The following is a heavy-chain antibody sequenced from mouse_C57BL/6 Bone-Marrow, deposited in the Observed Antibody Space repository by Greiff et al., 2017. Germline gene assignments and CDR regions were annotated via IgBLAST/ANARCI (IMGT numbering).Heavy chain of an antibody. CDR1: GFSLTSYA. CDR3: ARIQYYYCSSPDFDAMDY. J-gene: IGHJ4*01. Sequence: QVQLQQSGPGLVAPSQSLSITCTVSGFSLTSYAISWVRQPPGKGLEWLGVIWTGGGTNYNSALKSRLSISKDNSKSQGFLQMNSLQTDDTARYYWARIQYYYCSSPDFDAMDYWGQGTSVTVSS. D-gene: IGHD1-1*01. CDR2: IWTGGGT. V-gene: IGHV2-9-1*01.